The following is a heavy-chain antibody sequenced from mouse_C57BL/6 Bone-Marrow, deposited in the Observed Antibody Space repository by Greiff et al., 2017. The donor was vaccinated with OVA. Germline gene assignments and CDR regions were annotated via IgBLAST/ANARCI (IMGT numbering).Heavy chain of an antibody. J-gene: IGHJ1*03. Sequence: QVQLQQSGPELVKPGASVKISCKASGYAFSSSWMNWVKQRPGKGLEWIGRIYPGDGDTNYNGKFKGKATLTADKSSSTAYMQLSSLTSEDSAVYCCARGGGNYWYFDVWGTGTTVTVSS. CDR2: IYPGDGDT. CDR1: GYAFSSSW. CDR3: ARGGGNYWYFDV. D-gene: IGHD2-1*01. V-gene: IGHV1-82*01.